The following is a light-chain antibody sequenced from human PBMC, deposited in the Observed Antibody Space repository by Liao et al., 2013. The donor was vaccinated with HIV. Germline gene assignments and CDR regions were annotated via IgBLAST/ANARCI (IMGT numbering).Light chain of an antibody. CDR1: KLGNKY. CDR2: QDN. V-gene: IGLV3-1*01. J-gene: IGLJ2*01. Sequence: SYELTQTPSVSVSPGQTARIACSGDKLGNKYTCWYQQKPGQSPLLVIFQDNQRPSGIPERFFGSNSGNTATLTISGTQPVDEADYYCQAWASNTVIFGGGTKLTVL. CDR3: QAWASNTVI.